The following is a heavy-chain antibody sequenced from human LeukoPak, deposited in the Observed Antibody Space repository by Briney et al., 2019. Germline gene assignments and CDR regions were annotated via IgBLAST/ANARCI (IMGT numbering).Heavy chain of an antibody. CDR1: GYTFTGYY. D-gene: IGHD3-10*01. V-gene: IGHV1-2*02. J-gene: IGHJ6*03. CDR2: INPNSGGT. CDR3: ARGVRTMVRGVIPYYYYYMDV. Sequence: GASVKVSCKASGYTFTGYYMHWVRQAPGQGLEWMGWINPNSGGTNYAQKFQGRVTMTRDTPISTAYMELSSLRSEDTAVYYCARGVRTMVRGVIPYYYYYMDVWGKGTTVTVSS.